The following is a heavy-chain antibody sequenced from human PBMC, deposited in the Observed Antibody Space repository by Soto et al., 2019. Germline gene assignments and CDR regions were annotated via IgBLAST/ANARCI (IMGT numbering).Heavy chain of an antibody. D-gene: IGHD3-16*01. V-gene: IGHV4-31*11. Sequence: TLSLPCAVSGCSISSDDHYWNWIRQRPGKGQEWIGNIYYRGNTNYNPSLKSRIIMSMNMSENQFSLKLTSVTAADPAVYYCASGWDYCGMDVWGQGTTVTVSS. J-gene: IGHJ6*02. CDR2: IYYRGNT. CDR3: ASGWDYCGMDV. CDR1: GCSISSDDHY.